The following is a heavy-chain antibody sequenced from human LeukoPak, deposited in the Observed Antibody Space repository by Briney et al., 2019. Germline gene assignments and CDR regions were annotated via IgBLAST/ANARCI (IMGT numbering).Heavy chain of an antibody. CDR1: GFTLSSYE. J-gene: IGHJ3*02. Sequence: GGSLRLSCTASGFTLSSYEMSWIRQAPGKGLEWVSSIDYSGGSTYYADSVKGRFTISRDNSKNTLYLQMNNMRTEDTAVYYCAREALEWSPPDIWGQGTTVTVSS. CDR2: IDYSGGST. V-gene: IGHV3-23*01. CDR3: AREALEWSPPDI. D-gene: IGHD3-3*01.